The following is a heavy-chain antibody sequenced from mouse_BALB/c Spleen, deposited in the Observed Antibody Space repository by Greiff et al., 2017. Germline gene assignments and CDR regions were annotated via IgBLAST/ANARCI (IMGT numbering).Heavy chain of an antibody. CDR2: ISYSGST. CDR1: GYSITSDYA. J-gene: IGHJ3*01. D-gene: IGHD2-3*01. V-gene: IGHV3-2*02. CDR3: ARGGGYYFAY. Sequence: DVKLVESGPGLVKPSQSLSLTCTVTGYSITSDYAWNWIRQFPGNKLEWMGYISYSGSTSYNPSLKSRISITRDTSKNQFFLQLNSVTTEDTATYYCARGGGYYFAYWGQGTLVTVSA.